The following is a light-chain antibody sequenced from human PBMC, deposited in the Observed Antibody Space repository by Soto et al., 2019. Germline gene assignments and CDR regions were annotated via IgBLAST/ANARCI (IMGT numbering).Light chain of an antibody. V-gene: IGLV2-11*01. CDR3: CSYAGSYVV. CDR2: DVS. J-gene: IGLJ2*01. Sequence: QSALTQPRSVSGSPGQSVTISCTGTSSNVGGYNYVSWYQQHPDKAPKVMIFDVSKRPSGVPDRFSGSKSGNTASLTISGLQDEDEADYFCCSYAGSYVVFGGGTKLTVL. CDR1: SSNVGGYNY.